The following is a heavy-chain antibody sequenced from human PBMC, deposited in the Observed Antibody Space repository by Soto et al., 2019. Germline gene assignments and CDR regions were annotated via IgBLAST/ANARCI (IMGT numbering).Heavy chain of an antibody. CDR3: ARGLVDSYGSYYYYGMDV. Sequence: QSXGSLRRSCAASGVTFSSYAMHWVRQAPGKGLEWVAVISYDGSNKYYADSVKGRFTTSRDNSKNTLYLQMNSLRAEDTAVYYCARGLVDSYGSYYYYGMDVWGQGTTVTVSS. D-gene: IGHD5-18*01. V-gene: IGHV3-30-3*01. CDR1: GVTFSSYA. CDR2: ISYDGSNK. J-gene: IGHJ6*02.